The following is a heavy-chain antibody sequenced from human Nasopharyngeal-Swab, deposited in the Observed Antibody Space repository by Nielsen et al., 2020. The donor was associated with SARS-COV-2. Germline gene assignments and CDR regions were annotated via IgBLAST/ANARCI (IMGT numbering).Heavy chain of an antibody. J-gene: IGHJ4*02. CDR3: AKGEYIVVVPAALRLDY. CDR2: ISGSGGST. D-gene: IGHD2-2*01. V-gene: IGHV3-23*01. Sequence: WIRQPPGTGLAWVSAISGSGGSTYYADSVKGRFTISRDNSKNTLYLQMNSLRAEDTAVYYCAKGEYIVVVPAALRLDYWGQGTLVTVSS.